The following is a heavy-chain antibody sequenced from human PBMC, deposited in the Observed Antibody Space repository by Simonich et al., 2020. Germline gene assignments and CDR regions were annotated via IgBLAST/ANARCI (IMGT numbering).Heavy chain of an antibody. Sequence: EVQLVESGGGLVQPGGSLKLSCAASGFPFSGSAMHWVRQASGRGLEWGGRIRSKAISYAKAYAASVKGRFTISRDDSKNTAYLQMNSLKTEDTAVYYCTRSLHPYSSSRDYWGQGTLVTVSS. CDR3: TRSLHPYSSSRDY. CDR1: GFPFSGSA. J-gene: IGHJ4*02. D-gene: IGHD6-13*01. CDR2: IRSKAISYAK. V-gene: IGHV3-73*02.